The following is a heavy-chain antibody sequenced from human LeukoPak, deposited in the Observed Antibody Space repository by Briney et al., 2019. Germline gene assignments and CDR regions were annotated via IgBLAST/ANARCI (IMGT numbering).Heavy chain of an antibody. V-gene: IGHV1-8*01. CDR1: GYTFTSYD. CDR2: MNPNSGNT. J-gene: IGHJ6*03. D-gene: IGHD3-9*01. Sequence: ASVKVSCKASGYTFTSYDINWVRQATGQGLEWMGWMNPNSGNTGYAQKFQGGVTMTRNTSISTAYMELSSLRSEDTAVYYCARGEAMHYDILTGYRNYYMDVWGKGTTVTVSS. CDR3: ARGEAMHYDILTGYRNYYMDV.